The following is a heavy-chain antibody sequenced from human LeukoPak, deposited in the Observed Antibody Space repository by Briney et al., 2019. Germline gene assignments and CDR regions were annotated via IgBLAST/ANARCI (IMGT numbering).Heavy chain of an antibody. CDR2: INPNSGGT. V-gene: IGHV1-2*02. D-gene: IGHD6-19*01. CDR1: GYTFTGYY. CDR3: ARAYTAVAGTIIGDYFDY. Sequence: GASVKVSCKASGYTFTGYYMHWVRQAPGQGLEWMGWINPNSGGTNYAQKFQGRVTMTRDTSISTAYMELSRLRSDDTAVYYCARAYTAVAGTIIGDYFDYWGQGTLVTVSS. J-gene: IGHJ4*02.